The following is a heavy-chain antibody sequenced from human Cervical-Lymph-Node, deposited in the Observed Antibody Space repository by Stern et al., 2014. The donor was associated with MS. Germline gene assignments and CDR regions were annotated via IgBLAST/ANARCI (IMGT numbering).Heavy chain of an antibody. CDR3: ARVGASAGVYYAMDV. V-gene: IGHV1-69*09. CDR2: IIPMFGLT. D-gene: IGHD3-16*01. CDR1: GGTFSSQT. Sequence: QVQLVQSGAEVKEPGSSVKVSCKASGGTFSSQTVAWVRQARGQGLQWMGTIIPMFGLTTHIQSFQDRITLTADKATGTAFLDLNSLTSDDTAVYYCARVGASAGVYYAMDVWGQGTPVIVS. J-gene: IGHJ6*02.